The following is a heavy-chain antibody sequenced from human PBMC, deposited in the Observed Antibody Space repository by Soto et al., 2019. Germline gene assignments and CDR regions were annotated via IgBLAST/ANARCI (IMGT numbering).Heavy chain of an antibody. CDR3: ARDGSSDWLTWFDP. Sequence: QVQLVQSGAEVKKPGASVRVSCKASGYTFTDYYIHWVRQAPRQGLEWMGIISPSGGSTYAQKFQGIGTVTKDTSTSTVYMELSSLRSEDTAVYYCARDGSSDWLTWFDPWGQGTLVTVSS. D-gene: IGHD6-19*01. CDR1: GYTFTDYY. V-gene: IGHV1-46*01. J-gene: IGHJ5*02. CDR2: ISPSGGST.